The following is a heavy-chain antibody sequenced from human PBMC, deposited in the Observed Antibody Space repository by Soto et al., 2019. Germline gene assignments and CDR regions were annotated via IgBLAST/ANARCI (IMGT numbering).Heavy chain of an antibody. J-gene: IGHJ5*02. Sequence: SQTLSLTCTISGDSVSSNTASWNWIRQSPSRGLEWLGRTYFRSKWYNDYAVSVKSRIIINPDTSNNQFSLQLNSVTPEDTAVYFCAKGDNLGPKTGYAFDPWGQGIMVTVSS. V-gene: IGHV6-1*01. D-gene: IGHD5-12*01. CDR2: TYFRSKWYN. CDR3: AKGDNLGPKTGYAFDP. CDR1: GDSVSSNTAS.